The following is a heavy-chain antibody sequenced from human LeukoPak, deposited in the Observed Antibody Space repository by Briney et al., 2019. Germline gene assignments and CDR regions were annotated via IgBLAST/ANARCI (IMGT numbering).Heavy chain of an antibody. CDR3: AKGGNCGGDCYWYFDL. CDR1: GFTFDDYA. Sequence: GGSLRLSCAASGFTFDDYAMHWVRQAPGKGLEWVSLISGDGGSTYYADSVKGRFTISRDNSKNSLYLQMNSPRTEDTALYYCAKGGNCGGDCYWYFDLWGRGTLVTVSS. J-gene: IGHJ2*01. CDR2: ISGDGGST. V-gene: IGHV3-43*02. D-gene: IGHD2-21*02.